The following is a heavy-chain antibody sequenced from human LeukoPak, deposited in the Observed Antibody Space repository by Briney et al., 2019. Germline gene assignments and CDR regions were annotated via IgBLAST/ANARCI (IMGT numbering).Heavy chain of an antibody. CDR2: IYYSGST. D-gene: IGHD3-22*01. CDR1: GGSFSGYY. Sequence: SETLSLTCAVYGGSFSGYYWSWIRQPPGKGLEWIGYIYYSGSTNYNPSLKSRVTISVDTSKNQFSLKLSSVTAADTAVYYCARSRLGYDSSGYYYYSIYYFDYWGQGTLVTVSS. J-gene: IGHJ4*02. CDR3: ARSRLGYDSSGYYYYSIYYFDY. V-gene: IGHV4-59*01.